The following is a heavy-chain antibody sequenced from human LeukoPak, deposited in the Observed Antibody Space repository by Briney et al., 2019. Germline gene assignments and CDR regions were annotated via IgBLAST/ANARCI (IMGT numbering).Heavy chain of an antibody. D-gene: IGHD5-12*01. Sequence: SETLSLTCTVSGGSISSSSYYWGWIRQPPGKGLEWIGSIYYSGSTYYNPSLKSRVTISVDTSKNQFSLKLSSVTAADTAVYYCARDGGYSGYDWGHFDYWGQGTLVTVSS. CDR2: IYYSGST. CDR1: GGSISSSSYY. V-gene: IGHV4-39*07. J-gene: IGHJ4*02. CDR3: ARDGGYSGYDWGHFDY.